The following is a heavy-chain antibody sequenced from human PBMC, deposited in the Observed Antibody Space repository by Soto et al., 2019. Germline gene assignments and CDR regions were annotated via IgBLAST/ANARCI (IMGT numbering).Heavy chain of an antibody. J-gene: IGHJ5*02. CDR1: GGTFSSYA. D-gene: IGHD2-8*02. V-gene: IGHV1-69*05. CDR2: IIPIFGTA. Sequence: SVKVSCKASGGTFSSYAISWVRQAPGQGLEWMGGIIPIFGTANYAQKFQGRVTMTRNNSISTAYMELSSLRSGDTAVYYCASRVTRILDWWFDPWGQGTLVTVSS. CDR3: ASRVTRILDWWFDP.